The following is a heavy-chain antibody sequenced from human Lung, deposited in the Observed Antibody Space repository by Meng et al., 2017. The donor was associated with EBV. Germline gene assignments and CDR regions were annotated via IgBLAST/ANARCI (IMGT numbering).Heavy chain of an antibody. V-gene: IGHV3-23*04. CDR1: EFRFSYYG. D-gene: IGHD2-8*02. CDR2: ISGTGGGT. CDR3: TREITGGWYDP. Sequence: EVQLVGAGGVFVQPGGSLRFSCAASEFRFSYYGMSWVRQVPGKGPQWVSGISGTGGGTYYRDSVKGRFTISRDNSRNTVTLQMNSLRAEDTAIYYCTREITGGWYDPWGQGTLVTVSS. J-gene: IGHJ5*02.